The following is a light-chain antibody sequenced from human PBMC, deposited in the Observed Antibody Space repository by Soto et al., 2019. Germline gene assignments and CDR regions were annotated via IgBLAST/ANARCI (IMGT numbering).Light chain of an antibody. V-gene: IGKV3-11*01. J-gene: IGKJ4*01. CDR3: QQRRNWPT. CDR2: DAS. CDR1: QAVSIY. Sequence: EVVLTQSPDTLSLSPEETATLSCRASQAVSIYVAWYQKRPGQPPRLVVYDASKRATGIPARFSGSGSGTDFTLTIATLEPEDLGVYYCQQRRNWPTFGGGTKVEI.